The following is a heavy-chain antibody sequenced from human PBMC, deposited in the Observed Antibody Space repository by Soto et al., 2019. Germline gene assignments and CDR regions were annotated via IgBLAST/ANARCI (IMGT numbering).Heavy chain of an antibody. CDR2: IYYSGST. CDR1: GGSISSGDYY. V-gene: IGHV4-30-4*01. D-gene: IGHD2-2*01. J-gene: IGHJ4*02. Sequence: SETLSLTCTVSGGSISSGDYYWSWIRQPPGKGLEWIGYIYYSGSTYYNPSLKSRVTISVDTSKNQFSLKLSSVTAADTAVYYCARAPEVVPAAIFFDYWGQGTLVTVSS. CDR3: ARAPEVVPAAIFFDY.